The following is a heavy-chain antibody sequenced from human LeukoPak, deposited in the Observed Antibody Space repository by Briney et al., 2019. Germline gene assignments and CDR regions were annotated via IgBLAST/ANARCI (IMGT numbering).Heavy chain of an antibody. CDR3: ARDGKGRNRIGYYFDY. J-gene: IGHJ4*02. Sequence: GGSLRLSCAASGFTFSNYGMHWVRQAPGKGLEWVSYISSSGSTIYYAASVKGRFTISRDNAKNSLYLQMNSLRAEDTAVYYCARDGKGRNRIGYYFDYWGQGTLVTVSS. V-gene: IGHV3-48*04. CDR1: GFTFSNYG. D-gene: IGHD3-10*01. CDR2: ISSSGSTI.